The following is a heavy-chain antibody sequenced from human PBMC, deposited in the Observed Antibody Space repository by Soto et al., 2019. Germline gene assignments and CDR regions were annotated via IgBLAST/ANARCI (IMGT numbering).Heavy chain of an antibody. CDR1: GGSFSGYY. CDR2: INHSGST. J-gene: IGHJ4*02. V-gene: IGHV4-34*01. D-gene: IGHD2-8*02. CDR3: ARDKITGLFDY. Sequence: QVQLQQWGAGLLKPSETLSLTCAVYGGSFSGYYWTWIRQPPGTGLEWIGEINHSGSTNYNPSLKSRDTISVDTSKNQFSRNLTSVTAADTAVYYCARDKITGLFDYWGQGTLVNVSS.